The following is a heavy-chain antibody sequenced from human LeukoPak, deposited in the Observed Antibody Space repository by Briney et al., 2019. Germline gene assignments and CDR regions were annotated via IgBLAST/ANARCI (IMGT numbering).Heavy chain of an antibody. J-gene: IGHJ2*01. CDR1: GYTFTSYY. CDR3: GRNARYCSGGSCYPFWYFDL. Sequence: GASVKVSCKASGYTFTSYYMHWVRQAPGQGLEWMGIINPSVGSTSYAQKFQGRVTITRDTSTSTVSMELSSLRSEDTAVYYCGRNARYCSGGSCYPFWYFDLWGRGTLVTVSS. V-gene: IGHV1-46*01. CDR2: INPSVGST. D-gene: IGHD2-15*01.